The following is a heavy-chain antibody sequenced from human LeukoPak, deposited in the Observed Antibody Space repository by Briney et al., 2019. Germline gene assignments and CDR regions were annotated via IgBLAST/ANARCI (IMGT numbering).Heavy chain of an antibody. CDR3: ATDEAATGRLDY. D-gene: IGHD1-1*01. CDR1: GFTFSSYS. J-gene: IGHJ4*02. Sequence: PGGSLRLSCAASGFTFSSYSMSWVRQAPGEGLEWVANIKQDGSEKYYVDSVKGRFTISRDNAKNSLYLQMNSLRAEDTAVYYCATDEAATGRLDYWGQGTLVTDSS. V-gene: IGHV3-7*01. CDR2: IKQDGSEK.